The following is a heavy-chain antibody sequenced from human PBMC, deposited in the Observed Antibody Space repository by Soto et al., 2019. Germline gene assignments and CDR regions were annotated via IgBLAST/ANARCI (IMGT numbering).Heavy chain of an antibody. CDR1: GGTFSSYA. V-gene: IGHV1-69*13. CDR2: IIPIFGTA. Sequence: ASVKVSCKASGGTFSSYAISWVRQAPGQGLEWMGGIIPIFGTANYAQKFQGRVTITADESTSTAYMELSSLRSEDTAVYYCAGAIFGVVRYYYYVMDVWGQGTTVTVSS. D-gene: IGHD3-3*01. J-gene: IGHJ6*02. CDR3: AGAIFGVVRYYYYVMDV.